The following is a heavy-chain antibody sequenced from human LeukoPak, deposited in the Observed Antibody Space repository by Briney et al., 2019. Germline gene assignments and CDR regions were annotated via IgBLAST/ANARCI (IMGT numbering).Heavy chain of an antibody. Sequence: GGSLRLSCVVSGYSFSSNMMTWIRHAPGKGLEWVATNLPGGRESYRVDSVKGRFTISRDNAKNSLYLQMSSLRAEDTAVYYMSAHGYWGQGTLVTVTS. J-gene: IGHJ4*02. D-gene: IGHD3-16*01. CDR1: GYSFSSNM. CDR3: SAHGY. CDR2: NLPGGRES. V-gene: IGHV3-7*01.